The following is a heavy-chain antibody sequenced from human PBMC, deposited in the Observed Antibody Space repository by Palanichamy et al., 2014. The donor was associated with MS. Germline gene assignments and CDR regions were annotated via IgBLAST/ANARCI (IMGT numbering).Heavy chain of an antibody. V-gene: IGHV3-74*01. CDR3: ARAYGGNSAFDY. D-gene: IGHD4-23*01. CDR1: IHFSSYW. CDR2: INSDGSST. Sequence: EVQLWSPGGLVQPGGPETLLCSLWIHFSSYWMHWVRQAPGKGLVWVSRINSDGSSTSYADSVKGRFTISRDNAKNTLYLQMNSLRAEDTAVYYCARAYGGNSAFDYWGQGTLVTVSS. J-gene: IGHJ4*02.